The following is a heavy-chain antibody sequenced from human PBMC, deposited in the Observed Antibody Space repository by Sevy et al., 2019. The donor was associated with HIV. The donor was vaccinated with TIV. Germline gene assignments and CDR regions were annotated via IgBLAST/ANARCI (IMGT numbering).Heavy chain of an antibody. CDR1: GFTFSSYD. CDR3: GRGGSDAFDI. J-gene: IGHJ3*02. D-gene: IGHD1-1*01. CDR2: IGTVGET. V-gene: IGHV3-13*01. Sequence: GGSLRLSCAASGFTFSSYDMHWVRQATGKSLEWVSAIGTVGETLYADSLKGRFTISRDKAKNSLYLQMNSLRAGDTAVYYCGRGGSDAFDIWGQGTMVTVSS.